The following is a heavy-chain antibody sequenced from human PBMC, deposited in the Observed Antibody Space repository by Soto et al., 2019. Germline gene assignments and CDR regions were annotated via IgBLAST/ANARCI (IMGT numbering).Heavy chain of an antibody. J-gene: IGHJ4*02. CDR3: TSTLSY. CDR2: IKTKGDGGTA. D-gene: IGHD4-4*01. Sequence: GSLRLSCAASGFTFSAAWLTWVRQAPGKGLEWVGRIKTKGDGGTADYAAPVKGRFTISRDDSKNTMYLEMNSLKTEDTAIYYCTSTLSYWRQGTLVSVCS. V-gene: IGHV3-15*01. CDR1: GFTFSAAW.